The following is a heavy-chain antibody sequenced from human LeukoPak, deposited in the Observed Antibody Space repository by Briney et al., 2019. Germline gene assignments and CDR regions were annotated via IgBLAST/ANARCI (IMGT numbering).Heavy chain of an antibody. CDR2: IIPIFGTA. Sequence: SVKVSCKASGGTFSSYAISWVRQAPGQGLEWMGRIIPIFGTANYAQKFQGRVTITTDESTSTAYMELSSLRSEDTAVYYCARDYYGGNLPLDYWAREPWSPSPQ. J-gene: IGHJ4*02. CDR3: ARDYYGGNLPLDY. CDR1: GGTFSSYA. V-gene: IGHV1-69*05. D-gene: IGHD4-23*01.